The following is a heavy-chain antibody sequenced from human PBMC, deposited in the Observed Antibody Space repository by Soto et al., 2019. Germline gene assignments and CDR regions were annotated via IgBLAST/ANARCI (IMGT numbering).Heavy chain of an antibody. CDR3: AKVAFSSSWS. CDR1: GAKYYNYW. J-gene: IGHJ5*02. V-gene: IGHV3-7*01. D-gene: IGHD6-13*01. Sequence: GGYRRHSCAGSGAKYYNYWMSWSRQAPGKGLEWVANIKQAGSERYHVDSVKGRFTISRDNANNSLYLQMNGLRAEDTAVYYCAKVAFSSSWSWGQGTLVTVSS. CDR2: IKQAGSER.